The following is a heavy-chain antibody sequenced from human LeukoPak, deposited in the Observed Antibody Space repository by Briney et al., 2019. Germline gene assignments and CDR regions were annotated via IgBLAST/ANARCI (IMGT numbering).Heavy chain of an antibody. CDR2: ISSSGSTI. J-gene: IGHJ6*02. D-gene: IGHD1-26*01. CDR3: AKSYYAHYYYYGMDV. Sequence: GGSLRLSCAASGFTFSDYYMSWIRQAPGKGLEWVSYISSSGSTIYYADSVKGRFTISRDNAKNSLYLQMNSLRAEDTAVYYCAKSYYAHYYYYGMDVWGQGTTVTVSS. V-gene: IGHV3-11*04. CDR1: GFTFSDYY.